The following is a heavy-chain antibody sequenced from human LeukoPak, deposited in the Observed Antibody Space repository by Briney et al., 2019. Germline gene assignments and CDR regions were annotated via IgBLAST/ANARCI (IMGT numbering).Heavy chain of an antibody. CDR3: AKDSSGTLFWFDP. D-gene: IGHD6-13*01. CDR2: IMFDGANK. CDR1: GFTFSSYA. J-gene: IGHJ5*02. V-gene: IGHV3-33*06. Sequence: AGGSLRLSCAASGFTFSSYAMHWVRQAPGKGLEWMAVIMFDGANKYYADSVKGRFTISRHTSKNTLYLQMNSLRAEDTAVYYCAKDSSGTLFWFDPWGQGTLVTVSS.